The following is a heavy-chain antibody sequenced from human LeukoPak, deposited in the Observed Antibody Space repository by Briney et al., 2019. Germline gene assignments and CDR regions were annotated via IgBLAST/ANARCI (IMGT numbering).Heavy chain of an antibody. CDR3: ARDPGETTVTTFGY. CDR1: GFTLSTYG. Sequence: GGSLRLSCAASGFTLSTYGMHWVRQAPGKGLEWVAFIGYDGSNKWYAGSVKGRFTISRDNSKNTLYLQMNSLRAEDTAVYYCARDPGETTVTTFGYWGQGTLVTVSS. J-gene: IGHJ4*02. D-gene: IGHD4-17*01. V-gene: IGHV3-30*02. CDR2: IGYDGSNK.